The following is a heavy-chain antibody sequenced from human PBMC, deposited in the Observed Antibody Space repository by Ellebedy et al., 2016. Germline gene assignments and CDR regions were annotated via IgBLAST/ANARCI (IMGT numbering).Heavy chain of an antibody. D-gene: IGHD6-19*01. J-gene: IGHJ3*02. V-gene: IGHV4-4*07. CDR3: ARARPFIAVAGAGAFDI. Sequence: SETLSLXXTVSGGSISSYYWSWIRQPAGKGLEWIGRIYTSGSTNYNPSLKSRVTMSVDTSKNQFSLKLSSVTAADTAVYYCARARPFIAVAGAGAFDIWGQGTMVTVSS. CDR1: GGSISSYY. CDR2: IYTSGST.